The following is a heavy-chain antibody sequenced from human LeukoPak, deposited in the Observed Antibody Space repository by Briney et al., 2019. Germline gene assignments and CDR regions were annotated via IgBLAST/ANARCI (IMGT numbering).Heavy chain of an antibody. Sequence: GGSLRLSCAASGFTFSSYSMTWVRQAPGKRLEWVSSISSSSSYIYYADSVKGRFTISRDNAKNSLYLQMNSLRAEDTAVYYCAALGDDYYYYGMDVWGQGTTVTVSS. D-gene: IGHD2-21*02. J-gene: IGHJ6*02. CDR2: ISSSSSYI. V-gene: IGHV3-21*01. CDR3: AALGDDYYYYGMDV. CDR1: GFTFSSYS.